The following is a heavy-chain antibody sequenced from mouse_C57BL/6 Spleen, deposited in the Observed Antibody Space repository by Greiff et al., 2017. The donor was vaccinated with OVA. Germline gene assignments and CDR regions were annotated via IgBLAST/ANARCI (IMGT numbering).Heavy chain of an antibody. Sequence: VQLQQPGAELVMPGASVKLSCKASGYTFTSYWMHWVKQRPGQGLEWIGEIDPSDSYTNYNQKFKGKSTLTVDTSSSTACMQLSSLTSEDSAVYYCARGEDYDGVVAMDYWGQGTSVTVSS. CDR2: IDPSDSYT. CDR3: ARGEDYDGVVAMDY. V-gene: IGHV1-69*01. J-gene: IGHJ4*01. CDR1: GYTFTSYW. D-gene: IGHD2-4*01.